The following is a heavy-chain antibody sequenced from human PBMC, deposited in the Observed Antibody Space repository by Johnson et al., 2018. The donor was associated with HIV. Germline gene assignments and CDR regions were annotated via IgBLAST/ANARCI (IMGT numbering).Heavy chain of an antibody. CDR1: GFTFGSYA. Sequence: VESGGGLVQPGRSLRLSCAASGFTFGSYAMHWVRQAPGKGLEWVSLINWDGDSTYYADSVKGRFTISRDNSKNSLYLQMNSLRAEDTAVYYCARDRAVAATSGAGAFDIWGQGTMVTVSS. J-gene: IGHJ3*02. CDR2: INWDGDST. V-gene: IGHV3-43D*03. D-gene: IGHD2-15*01. CDR3: ARDRAVAATSGAGAFDI.